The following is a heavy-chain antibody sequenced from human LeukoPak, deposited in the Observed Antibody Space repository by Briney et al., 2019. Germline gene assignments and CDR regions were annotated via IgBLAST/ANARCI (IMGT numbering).Heavy chain of an antibody. J-gene: IGHJ4*02. CDR2: IYYSGST. CDR3: ARENLPYYFDY. CDR1: GGSISSGDYY. Sequence: SQTLSLTCTVSGGSISSGDYYWSWIRQPPGKGMEWIGYIYYSGSTYYNPSLKSRVTILVDTSKNQFSLKLSSVTAADTAVYYCARENLPYYFDYRGQGTLVTVSS. V-gene: IGHV4-30-4*08.